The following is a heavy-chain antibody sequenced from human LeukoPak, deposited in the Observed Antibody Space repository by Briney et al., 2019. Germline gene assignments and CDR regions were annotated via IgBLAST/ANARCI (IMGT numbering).Heavy chain of an antibody. CDR1: GGSFSGYY. V-gene: IGHV4-34*01. Sequence: SETLSLTCAVYGGSFSGYYWSWIRQPPGKGLKWIGEINHSGSTNYNPSLNRRATMSIDTTKNTFSLKLRPVTAAATAVYFGAREGIAVSPSGYWGQGTLVT. D-gene: IGHD6-19*01. CDR3: AREGIAVSPSGY. CDR2: INHSGST. J-gene: IGHJ4*02.